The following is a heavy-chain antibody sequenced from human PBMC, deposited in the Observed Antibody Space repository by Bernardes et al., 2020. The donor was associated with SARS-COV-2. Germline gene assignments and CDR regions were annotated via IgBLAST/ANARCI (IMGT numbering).Heavy chain of an antibody. CDR3: ARLSRLPGSGSYFDY. J-gene: IGHJ4*02. Sequence: GSLRLSCAASGFTFSSYAMSWVRQAPGKGLEWVSAISGSGGSTYYADSVKGRFTISRDNSKNTLYLQMNSLRAEDTAVYYCARLSRLPGSGSYFDYWGQGTLVTVSS. D-gene: IGHD3-10*01. CDR2: ISGSGGST. V-gene: IGHV3-23*01. CDR1: GFTFSSYA.